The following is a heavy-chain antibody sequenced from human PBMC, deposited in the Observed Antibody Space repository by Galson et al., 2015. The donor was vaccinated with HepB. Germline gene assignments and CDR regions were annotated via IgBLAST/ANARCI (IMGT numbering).Heavy chain of an antibody. Sequence: LRLSCAASGFSFDDYAMHWVRQAPGKGLEWVSSFNWNSGRLGYADSVKGRFTISRDNAKNSLYLQMSSLRAEDTAFYYCARGSLVETTMYFDYWGQGTLVTVSS. CDR1: GFSFDDYA. D-gene: IGHD5-18*01. CDR3: ARGSLVETTMYFDY. V-gene: IGHV3-9*01. J-gene: IGHJ4*02. CDR2: FNWNSGRL.